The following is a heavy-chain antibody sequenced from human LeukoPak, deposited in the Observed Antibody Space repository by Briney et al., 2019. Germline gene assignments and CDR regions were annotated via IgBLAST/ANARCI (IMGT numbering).Heavy chain of an antibody. CDR1: GFAFSNHA. V-gene: IGHV3-23*01. Sequence: GRSLRLSCEASGFAFSNHAMTWVRQAPGEGLQWVSTISDTGKTTFYRDSVRGRFTISRDISNNTLYLQMDGLRADDTAVYYCARGGAYDYGVLDAWGQGTLVTVSS. CDR3: ARGGAYDYGVLDA. J-gene: IGHJ5*02. D-gene: IGHD4/OR15-4a*01. CDR2: ISDTGKTT.